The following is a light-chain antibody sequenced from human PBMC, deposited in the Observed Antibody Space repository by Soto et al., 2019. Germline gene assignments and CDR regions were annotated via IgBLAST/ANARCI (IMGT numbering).Light chain of an antibody. CDR1: SSDVGGYNY. CDR3: SSFTTSSTLVV. V-gene: IGLV2-14*01. J-gene: IGLJ2*01. Sequence: QSVLTQPASVSGSPGQSITISCTGTSSDVGGYNYVSWYQQYPGKAPKLMIYDVSNRPSGVSNRFSGSKSGNTASLTISGLQPEDESDYYCSSFTTSSTLVVVGGGTKLTVL. CDR2: DVS.